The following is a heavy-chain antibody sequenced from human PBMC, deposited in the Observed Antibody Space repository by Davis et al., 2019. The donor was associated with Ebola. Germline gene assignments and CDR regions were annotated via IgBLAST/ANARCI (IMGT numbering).Heavy chain of an antibody. J-gene: IGHJ5*02. Sequence: ASVKVSCKASGYTFTSYGISWVRQAPGQGLEWMGWISAYNGNTNYAQKLQGRVTMTTDTSTSTAYMELRSLRSDDTAVYYCARFDDSSALGPGWFDPWGQGTLATVSS. CDR3: ARFDDSSALGPGWFDP. CDR2: ISAYNGNT. D-gene: IGHD3-22*01. CDR1: GYTFTSYG. V-gene: IGHV1-18*01.